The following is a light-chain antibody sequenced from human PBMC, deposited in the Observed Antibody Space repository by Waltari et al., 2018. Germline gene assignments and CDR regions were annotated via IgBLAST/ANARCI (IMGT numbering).Light chain of an antibody. J-gene: IGKJ1*01. CDR1: QSVNFY. V-gene: IGKV1-39*01. CDR2: SAS. CDR3: QQNFRTPGT. Sequence: TQSPSSLSASVGDTVTISCRASQSVNFYLNWYRQRPGEAPKLLIYSASNLQSGVPSRFSGSGSATDFTLTISSLQPEDFATYYCQQNFRTPGTFGQGTKVEIK.